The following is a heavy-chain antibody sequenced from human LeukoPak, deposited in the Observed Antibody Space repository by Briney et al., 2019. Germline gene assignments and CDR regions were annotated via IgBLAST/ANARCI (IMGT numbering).Heavy chain of an antibody. CDR2: INPSGGST. D-gene: IGHD6-13*01. CDR1: GYTFTSYY. CDR3: ARGTQLGIAAAGYYYYYMDV. V-gene: IGHV1-46*01. J-gene: IGHJ6*03. Sequence: ASVKVSCKASGYTFTSYYMHWVRQAPGQGLEWMGIINPSGGSTSYAQKFQGRVTMTRDMSTITVYMELSSLRSEDTAVYYCARGTQLGIAAAGYYYYYMDVWGKGTTVTVSS.